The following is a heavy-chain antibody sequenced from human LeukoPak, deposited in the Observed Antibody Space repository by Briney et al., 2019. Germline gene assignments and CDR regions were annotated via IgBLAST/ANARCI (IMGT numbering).Heavy chain of an antibody. J-gene: IGHJ4*02. Sequence: GASVKVSCKASGGTFSSYAISWVRQAPGQGLEWMGGIIPIFGTANYAQKFQGRVTITADESTSTAYMELGSLRSEDTAVYYCARGSQQLVLRYYFDYWGQGTLVTVSS. CDR1: GGTFSSYA. CDR2: IIPIFGTA. CDR3: ARGSQQLVLRYYFDY. V-gene: IGHV1-69*13. D-gene: IGHD6-13*01.